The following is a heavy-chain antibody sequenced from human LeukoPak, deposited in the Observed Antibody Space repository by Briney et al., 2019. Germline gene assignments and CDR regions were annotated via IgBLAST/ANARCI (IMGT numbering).Heavy chain of an antibody. CDR2: MSASDAGT. V-gene: IGHV3-23*01. CDR1: GFTFRSYA. CDR3: AKGSAVADIYFDY. J-gene: IGHJ4*02. D-gene: IGHD6-19*01. Sequence: GGSLRLSCAAAGFTFRSYAMNWVRQGPGKGLEWVSTMSASDAGTYYADSVKGRFTISRDNSKNTLYLQMNSLRAEDAAVYYCAKGSAVADIYFDYWGQGTLVTVSS.